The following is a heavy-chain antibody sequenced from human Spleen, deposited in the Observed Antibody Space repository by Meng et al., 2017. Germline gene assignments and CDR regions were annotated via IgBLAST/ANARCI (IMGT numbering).Heavy chain of an antibody. CDR2: IHYRGTT. D-gene: IGHD3-10*01. CDR1: GGSVSSGTSY. V-gene: IGHV4-61*01. J-gene: IGHJ6*02. CDR3: ARGRGDYYGSGVGRTYYYYGMDV. Sequence: GSLRLSCTVSGGSVSSGTSYWSWIRQPPGKGLEWIGYIHYRGTTNYNPSLKSRVTLSVDTSQNQFSLKLSSMIEADTAVYYCARGRGDYYGSGVGRTYYYYGMDVWGQGTTVTVSS.